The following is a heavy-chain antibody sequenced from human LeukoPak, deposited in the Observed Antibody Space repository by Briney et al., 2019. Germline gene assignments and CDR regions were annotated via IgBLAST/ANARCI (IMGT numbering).Heavy chain of an antibody. D-gene: IGHD6-13*01. CDR1: GGSISSGDYY. J-gene: IGHJ4*02. CDR3: AREGEIAAAGTFRH. V-gene: IGHV4-30-4*08. CDR2: IYYSGST. Sequence: TLSLTCTVSGGSISSGDYYWSWIRQPPGTGLEWIGYIYYSGSTYYNPSLKSRVTISVDTSKNQFSLKLSSVTAADTAVYYCAREGEIAAAGTFRHWGQGTLVTVSS.